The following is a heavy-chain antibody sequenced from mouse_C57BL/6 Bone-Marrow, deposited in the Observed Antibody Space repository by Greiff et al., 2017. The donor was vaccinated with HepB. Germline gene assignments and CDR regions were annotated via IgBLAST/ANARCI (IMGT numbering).Heavy chain of an antibody. CDR3: ARWYYGSSSYFDV. D-gene: IGHD1-1*01. Sequence: QVHVKQSGAELARPGASVKMSCKASGYTFTSYTMHWVKQRPGQGLEWIGYINPSSGYTKYNQKFKDKATLTADKSSSTAYMQLSSLTSEDSAVYYCARWYYGSSSYFDVWGTGTTVTVSS. J-gene: IGHJ1*03. CDR2: INPSSGYT. CDR1: GYTFTSYT. V-gene: IGHV1-4*01.